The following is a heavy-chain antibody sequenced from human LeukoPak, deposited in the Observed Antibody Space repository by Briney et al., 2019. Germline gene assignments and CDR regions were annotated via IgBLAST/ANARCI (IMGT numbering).Heavy chain of an antibody. CDR1: GYSISSSNW. Sequence: PSDTLSLTCAVSGYSISSSNWWGWIRQPPGKGLEWIGYIYYSGSIYYNPSLKGRVTMSVDTSKNQFSLKLSSVTAVDTAVYYCARGSSIVGAPPPNYWYFDLWGRGTLVTVSS. CDR2: IYYSGSI. V-gene: IGHV4-28*05. CDR3: ARGSSIVGAPPPNYWYFDL. D-gene: IGHD1-26*01. J-gene: IGHJ2*01.